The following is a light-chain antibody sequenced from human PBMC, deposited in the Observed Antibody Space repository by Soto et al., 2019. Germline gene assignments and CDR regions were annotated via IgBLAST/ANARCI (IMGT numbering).Light chain of an antibody. J-gene: IGKJ2*01. CDR2: RAS. CDR3: QQYGYSPYT. CDR1: QSVSSY. V-gene: IGKV3-20*01. Sequence: EVVLTQSLGTLFLSPGERATLSCRASQSVSSYLAWYQHKPGQAPRLLISRASSRATGIPDRFSGSGSGTDFTLTISRLDPEDFAVYYCQQYGYSPYTFGQGTKLEIK.